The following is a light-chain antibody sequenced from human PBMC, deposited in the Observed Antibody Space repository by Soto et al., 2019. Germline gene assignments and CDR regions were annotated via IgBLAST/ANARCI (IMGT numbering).Light chain of an antibody. J-gene: IGLJ2*01. Sequence: QSALTQPASVSGSPGQSITISCTGTSGDIGGYNYVSWYQQYPGKAPELMIYDVSNRPSGVSNRFSGSKSGNTASLTISGLQAEDEADYYCSSYASSSTVLFGGGTKVTVL. CDR2: DVS. V-gene: IGLV2-14*01. CDR1: SGDIGGYNY. CDR3: SSYASSSTVL.